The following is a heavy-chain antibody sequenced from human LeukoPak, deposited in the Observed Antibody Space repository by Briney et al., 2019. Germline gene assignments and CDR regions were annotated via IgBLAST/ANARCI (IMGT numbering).Heavy chain of an antibody. J-gene: IGHJ6*02. CDR3: ARDRASPEYYYYGMDV. Sequence: PSETLSLTCTVSGGSISSGDYYWSWIRQPPGRGLEWIGYIYYSGSTYYNPSLKSRVTISVDTSKNQFSLKLSSVTAADTAVYYCARDRASPEYYYYGMDVWGQGTTVTVSS. D-gene: IGHD3-10*01. CDR1: GGSISSGDYY. V-gene: IGHV4-30-4*01. CDR2: IYYSGST.